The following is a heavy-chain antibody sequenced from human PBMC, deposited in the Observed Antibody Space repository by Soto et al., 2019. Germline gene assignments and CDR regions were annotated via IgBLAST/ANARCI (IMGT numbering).Heavy chain of an antibody. D-gene: IGHD3-10*01. CDR1: GFTFSSYA. CDR3: ARVGGSGSYYYYYMDV. V-gene: IGHV3-64*01. Sequence: GGSLRLSCAAFGFTFSSYAMHWVRQAPGKGLEYVSAISSNGGSTYYANSVKGRFTISRDNSKNTLYLQMGSLRAEDMAVYYCARVGGSGSYYYYYMDVWGKGTTVTVSS. J-gene: IGHJ6*03. CDR2: ISSNGGST.